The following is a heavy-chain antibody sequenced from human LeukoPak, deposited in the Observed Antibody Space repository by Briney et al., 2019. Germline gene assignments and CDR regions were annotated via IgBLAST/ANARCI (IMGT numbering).Heavy chain of an antibody. D-gene: IGHD6-25*01. CDR2: IRSDGSNK. CDR3: ARDAGWRLLDY. V-gene: IGHV3-30*02. Sequence: PGGSLRLSCAGSGFSFSSYGMHWVRQAPGKGLEWMAFIRSDGSNKYYADSVKGRFTISRDNSKNTLYLQMNNLRVEDTAVYYCARDAGWRLLDYWGRGTQVTVSS. CDR1: GFSFSSYG. J-gene: IGHJ4*02.